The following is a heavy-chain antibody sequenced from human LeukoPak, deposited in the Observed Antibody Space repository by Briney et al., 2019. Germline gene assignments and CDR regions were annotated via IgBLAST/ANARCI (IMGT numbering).Heavy chain of an antibody. Sequence: SVKVSCKASGGTFSSYAISWVRQASGQGLEWMGRIIPILGIANYAQKFQGRVTITADKSTSTAYMELSSLRSEDTAVYYCARGVLAHYGMDVWGQGTTVTVSS. CDR2: IIPILGIA. J-gene: IGHJ6*02. CDR1: GGTFSSYA. CDR3: ARGVLAHYGMDV. D-gene: IGHD3-3*02. V-gene: IGHV1-69*04.